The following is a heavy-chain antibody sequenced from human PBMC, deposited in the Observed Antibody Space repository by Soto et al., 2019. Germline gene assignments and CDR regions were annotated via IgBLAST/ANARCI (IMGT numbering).Heavy chain of an antibody. CDR2: IYYSGST. V-gene: IGHV4-39*01. J-gene: IGHJ4*02. CDR1: GGSISSSSYY. D-gene: IGHD3-16*02. Sequence: QLQLQESGPGLVKHSETLSLTCTVSGGSISSSSYYWGWIRQPPGKGLEWIGSIYYSGSTYYNPSLKSRVTISVDTSKNQFSLKLSSVTAADTAVYYCARHGLDYDYIWGSYRSRFDYWGQGTLVTVSS. CDR3: ARHGLDYDYIWGSYRSRFDY.